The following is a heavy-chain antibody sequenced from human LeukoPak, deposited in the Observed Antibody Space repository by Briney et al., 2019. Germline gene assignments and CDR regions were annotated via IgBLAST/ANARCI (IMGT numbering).Heavy chain of an antibody. J-gene: IGHJ4*02. V-gene: IGHV3-7*04. CDR2: IKQDRSEK. CDR1: GFTFGSYW. CDR3: ARDRVRSLY. Sequence: RGSLRLSCAASGFTFGSYWMSWVRHAPGKGLEWVANIKQDRSEKYYVDSVKGRFTISRDNAKNSLYLQMNSLRPDDTAMYYCARDRVRSLYWGPGTLVTVSS. D-gene: IGHD3-3*01.